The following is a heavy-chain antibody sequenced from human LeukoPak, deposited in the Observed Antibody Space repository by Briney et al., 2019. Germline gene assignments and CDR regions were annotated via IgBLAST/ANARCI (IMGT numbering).Heavy chain of an antibody. J-gene: IGHJ3*02. CDR1: GFTFSTYT. Sequence: PGGSLRLSCAASGFTFSTYTMNWVRQAPGKGLEWVSYISSGSLTMYYADSVKGRFTISRDNAKNSLYLQMNSLRAEDTSVYYCARTYCSGGTCYLGDAFDIWGQGTMVTVSS. CDR2: ISSGSLTM. V-gene: IGHV3-48*04. D-gene: IGHD2-15*01. CDR3: ARTYCSGGTCYLGDAFDI.